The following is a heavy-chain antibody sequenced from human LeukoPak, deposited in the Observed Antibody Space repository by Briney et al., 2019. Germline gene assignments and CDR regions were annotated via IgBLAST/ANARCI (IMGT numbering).Heavy chain of an antibody. CDR1: GFTVSSNY. V-gene: IGHV3-66*01. J-gene: IGHJ5*02. Sequence: GGSLRLSCAASGFTVSSNYMSWVRQAPGKGLEWVSVIYSGGSTYYADSVKGRFTISRDNSKNTLYLQMNSLRAEDTAVYYCAREHMRLNLFDPWGQGTLVTVSS. CDR3: AREHMRLNLFDP. CDR2: IYSGGST. D-gene: IGHD2-21*01.